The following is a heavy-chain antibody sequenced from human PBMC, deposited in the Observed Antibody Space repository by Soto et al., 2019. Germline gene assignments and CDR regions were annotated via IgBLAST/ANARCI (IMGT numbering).Heavy chain of an antibody. J-gene: IGHJ4*02. CDR1: GFTFSSYE. CDR2: ISSSGSTI. D-gene: IGHD2-15*01. V-gene: IGHV3-48*03. CDR3: AKMGRYCSGGSCYSSGFDY. Sequence: EVQLVESGGGLVQPGGSPRLSCAASGFTFSSYEMNWVRQAPGKGLEWVSYISSSGSTIYYADSVKGRFTISRDNAKNSLYLQMNSLRAEDTAVYYCAKMGRYCSGGSCYSSGFDYWGQGTLVTVSS.